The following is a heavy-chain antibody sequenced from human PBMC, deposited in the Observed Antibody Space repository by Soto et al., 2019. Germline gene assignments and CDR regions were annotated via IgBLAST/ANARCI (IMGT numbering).Heavy chain of an antibody. J-gene: IGHJ6*03. D-gene: IGHD6-6*01. CDR2: IYYSGST. Sequence: PSETLSLTCTVSGGSISSYYWSWIRQPPGKGLEWIGYIYYSGSTNYNPSLKSRVTISVDTSKNQFSLKLSSVTAADTAVYYCARQGVGSSFFYYYYYMDVCGKGTTVTVSS. V-gene: IGHV4-59*08. CDR3: ARQGVGSSFFYYYYYMDV. CDR1: GGSISSYY.